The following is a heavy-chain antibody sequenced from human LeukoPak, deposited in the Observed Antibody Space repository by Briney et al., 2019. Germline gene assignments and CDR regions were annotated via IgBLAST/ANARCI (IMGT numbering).Heavy chain of an antibody. J-gene: IGHJ4*02. D-gene: IGHD4-17*01. CDR1: GFTFSSYA. V-gene: IGHV3-23*01. Sequence: QPGGSLRLSCAASGFTFSSYAMNWVRQAPGKGLEWVSGVSGTGSTTYYADSAKGRFTISRDNSQNTLYLQMNSLRAEDTAVYYCARDYADYVGYFFFDYWGQGTLVTVSS. CDR3: ARDYADYVGYFFFDY. CDR2: VSGTGSTT.